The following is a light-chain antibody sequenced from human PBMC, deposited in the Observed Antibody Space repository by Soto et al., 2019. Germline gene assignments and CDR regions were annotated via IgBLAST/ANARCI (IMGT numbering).Light chain of an antibody. CDR3: QQRSNWPLT. CDR1: QSVSSY. V-gene: IGKV3-11*01. Sequence: EIVLTQSPATLSLSPGERATLSCRASQSVSSYLAWYQHKLGQAPRLLIYDASNRATGVPARFSGSGSGTDFTLTISSLEPEDFAVYHCQQRSNWPLTFGGGTKVEIK. CDR2: DAS. J-gene: IGKJ4*01.